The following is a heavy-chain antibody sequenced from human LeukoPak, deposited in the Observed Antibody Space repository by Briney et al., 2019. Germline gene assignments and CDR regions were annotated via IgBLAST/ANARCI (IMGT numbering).Heavy chain of an antibody. D-gene: IGHD1-14*01. CDR3: ARANPIDY. Sequence: PGGSLRLSCAASGFTFSSYGMHWVRQAPGKGLEWVALIRFDGSNEYYAESVKGRFTISRDNSKNTLYLQMNSLRGEDTAVYYCARANPIDYWGQGTLVTVSS. J-gene: IGHJ4*02. V-gene: IGHV3-30*02. CDR1: GFTFSSYG. CDR2: IRFDGSNE.